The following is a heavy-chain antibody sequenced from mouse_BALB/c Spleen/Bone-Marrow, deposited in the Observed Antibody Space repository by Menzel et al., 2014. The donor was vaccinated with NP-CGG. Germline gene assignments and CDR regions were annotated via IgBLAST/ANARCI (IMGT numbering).Heavy chain of an antibody. CDR2: IDPANGNI. CDR1: GFNIKDTY. CDR3: APYYYGRWFAN. Sequence: EVKLQESGAELVEPGASVKLSCTASGFNIKDTYMHWVKQRPEQGLERIGRIDPANGNIKYDPKFQGKATITADTSSNTAYLQLSSLTSEDTAVYYCAPYYYGRWFANWGQGTLVTASA. J-gene: IGHJ3*01. V-gene: IGHV14-3*02. D-gene: IGHD1-1*01.